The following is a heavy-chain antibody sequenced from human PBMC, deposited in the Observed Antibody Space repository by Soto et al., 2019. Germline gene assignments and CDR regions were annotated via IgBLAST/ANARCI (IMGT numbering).Heavy chain of an antibody. V-gene: IGHV1-8*01. CDR3: ARDSPSRRVTPFDY. Sequence: QVQLVQSGAEVKKPGASVKVSCKASGYSFTNYDINWLRQATGQGLEWMGWMNPDSGNTGYAQKFQGRVTMTRDTSTSTAYMELSSLTSDDAAVYYCARDSPSRRVTPFDYVGQGTLVTVAA. CDR2: MNPDSGNT. J-gene: IGHJ4*02. D-gene: IGHD5-18*01. CDR1: GYSFTNYD.